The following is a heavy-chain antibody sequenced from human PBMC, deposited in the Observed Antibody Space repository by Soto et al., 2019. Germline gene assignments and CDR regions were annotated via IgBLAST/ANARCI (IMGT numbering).Heavy chain of an antibody. J-gene: IGHJ6*02. CDR3: AKDSNVVVPAAIGVYYYYGMDV. CDR2: ISYDGSNK. Sequence: GGSLRLSCAASGFTFSSYGMHWVRQAPGKGLEWVAVISYDGSNKYYADSVKGRFTISRDNSKNTLYLQMNSLRAEDTAVYYCAKDSNVVVPAAIGVYYYYGMDVWGQGTTVTVSS. D-gene: IGHD2-2*01. V-gene: IGHV3-30*18. CDR1: GFTFSSYG.